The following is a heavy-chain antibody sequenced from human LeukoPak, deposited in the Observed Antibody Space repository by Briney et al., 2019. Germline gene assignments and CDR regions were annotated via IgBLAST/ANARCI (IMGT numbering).Heavy chain of an antibody. D-gene: IGHD3-22*01. CDR2: ISSSSSYI. CDR1: GFTFSSYS. V-gene: IGHV3-21*01. J-gene: IGHJ4*02. CDR3: ARVQTDSSGDYYGFDY. Sequence: PGGSLRLSCAASGFTFSSYSMNWVRQAPGKGLEWVSSISSSSSYIYYADSVKGRFTISRDNAKNSLYLQMNSLRAEDTAVYYCARVQTDSSGDYYGFDYWGQGTLVTVSS.